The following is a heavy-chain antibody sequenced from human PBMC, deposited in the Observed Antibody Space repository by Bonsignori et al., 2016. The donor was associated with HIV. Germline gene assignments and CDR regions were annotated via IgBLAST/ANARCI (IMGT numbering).Heavy chain of an antibody. V-gene: IGHV1-2*02. J-gene: IGHJ4*02. Sequence: WVRQAPGQGLEWMGWINPNSGGTNYAQKFQDRVTMTRDTSISTAYMELSRLRSDDTAVYYCARVDGSGSSYWGQGTLVTVSS. D-gene: IGHD3-10*01. CDR3: ARVDGSGSSY. CDR2: INPNSGGT.